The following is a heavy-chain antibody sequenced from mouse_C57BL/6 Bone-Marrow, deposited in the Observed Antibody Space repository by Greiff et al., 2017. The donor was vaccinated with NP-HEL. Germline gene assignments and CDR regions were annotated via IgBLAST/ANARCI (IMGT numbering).Heavy chain of an antibody. D-gene: IGHD3-2*02. CDR1: GFTFSSYT. CDR2: ISGGGGNT. CDR3: ARYSSGYEDFDY. J-gene: IGHJ2*01. Sequence: DVMLVESGGGLVKPGGSLKLSCAASGFTFSSYTMSWVRQTPEKRLEWVATISGGGGNTYYPDRVKGRFTISRDNAKNTLYLQLSSLKAEDTSLYYCARYSSGYEDFDYWGQGATLTVSS. V-gene: IGHV5-9*01.